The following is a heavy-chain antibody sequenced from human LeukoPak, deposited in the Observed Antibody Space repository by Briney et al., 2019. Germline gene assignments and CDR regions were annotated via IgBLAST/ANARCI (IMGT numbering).Heavy chain of an antibody. D-gene: IGHD6-6*01. CDR3: ARSPSIAENLDP. V-gene: IGHV3-30*02. CDR2: IRYDGSNK. CDR1: GFTFSSYG. Sequence: GGSLRLSCAASGFTFSSYGMHWVRQAPGKGLEWVGFIRYDGSNKYYADSVKGRFTISRDNSKNTLYLQMNSLRAEDTAVYYCARSPSIAENLDPWGQGTLVTVSS. J-gene: IGHJ5*02.